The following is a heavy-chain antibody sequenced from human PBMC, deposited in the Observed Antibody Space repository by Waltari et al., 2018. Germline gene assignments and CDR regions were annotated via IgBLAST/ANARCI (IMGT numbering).Heavy chain of an antibody. D-gene: IGHD3-3*01. CDR2: IIPVLDIA. CDR3: ATSSRDLPPNYDFWSGHSYYYYYYMDV. V-gene: IGHV1-69*04. Sequence: QVQLVQSGAEVKKPGSSVKVSCKASGGTFRYYAISWVRQAPGQGLEWMGGIIPVLDIAKYAQRFQGRVTITADESTSTAYMELSSLRSEDTAVFYCATSSRDLPPNYDFWSGHSYYYYYYMDVWGKGTTVTVSS. J-gene: IGHJ6*03. CDR1: GGTFRYYA.